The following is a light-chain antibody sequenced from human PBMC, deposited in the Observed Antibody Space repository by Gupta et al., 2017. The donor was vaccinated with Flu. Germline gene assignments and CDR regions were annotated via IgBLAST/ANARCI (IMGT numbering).Light chain of an antibody. J-gene: IGLJ3*02. CDR1: SSDVGGYKY. Sequence: GSPGQSVTISCTGTSSDVGGYKYVSWYQQHPGRAPKLIIYDVSKWPSGVPDRFSGSKSENTASLTISGLQVEDEADYYCCSYAGTYTWVFGGGTKLTVL. CDR2: DVS. V-gene: IGLV2-11*01. CDR3: CSYAGTYTWV.